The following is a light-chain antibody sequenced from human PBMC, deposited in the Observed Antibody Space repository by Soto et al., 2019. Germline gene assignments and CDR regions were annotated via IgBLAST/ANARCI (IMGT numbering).Light chain of an antibody. V-gene: IGKV3-15*01. CDR1: QSVSSN. CDR3: QQYSNWPPWT. J-gene: IGKJ1*01. CDR2: GAS. Sequence: EIVLTQSPATLSLSPGERATLSCGASQSVSSNLAWYQQKPGQAPRLLIYGASTRATGIPARFSGSGSGTEFTLTISSLQSEDFAVYYCQQYSNWPPWTFGQGTKVDIK.